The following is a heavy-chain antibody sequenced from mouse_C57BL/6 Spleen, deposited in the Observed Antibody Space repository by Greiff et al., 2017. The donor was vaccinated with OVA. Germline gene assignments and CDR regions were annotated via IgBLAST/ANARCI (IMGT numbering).Heavy chain of an antibody. V-gene: IGHV5-16*01. CDR3: AREGLTGYFDY. CDR2: INYDGSST. J-gene: IGHJ2*01. CDR1: GFTFSDYY. D-gene: IGHD4-1*01. Sequence: EVHLVESEGGLVQPGSSMKLSCTASGFTFSDYYMAWVRQVPEKGLEWVANINYDGSSTYYLDSLKSRFIISRDNAKNILYLQMSSLKSEDTATYYCAREGLTGYFDYWGQGTTLTVSS.